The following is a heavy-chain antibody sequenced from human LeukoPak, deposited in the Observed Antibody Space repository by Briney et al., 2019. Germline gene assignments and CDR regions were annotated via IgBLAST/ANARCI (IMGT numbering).Heavy chain of an antibody. D-gene: IGHD6-13*01. CDR1: GFTFSTSW. Sequence: GGSLTLSCAASGFTFSTSWMHWFRQAPGRGLVWVSRIKSDGSSTTYADSVKGRFTISRDNAKNTLYLQMNSLRAEDTAVYYCARDQYSSTWYRGAFDIWGQGTMVAVSS. CDR2: IKSDGSST. CDR3: ARDQYSSTWYRGAFDI. J-gene: IGHJ3*02. V-gene: IGHV3-74*01.